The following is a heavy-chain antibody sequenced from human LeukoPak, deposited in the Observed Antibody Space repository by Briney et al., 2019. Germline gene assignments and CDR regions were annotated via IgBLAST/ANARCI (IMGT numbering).Heavy chain of an antibody. D-gene: IGHD3-22*01. CDR3: ARERYYSDSSGFKY. Sequence: GGSVRLSCAASGFAFSTYAMNWVRQAPGKGLEWVSTINGSDGGTYPADSVKGRFSISRDNSKNKLYLLVNSLRAEDTALYYCARERYYSDSSGFKYWGQGALVTVSS. J-gene: IGHJ4*02. V-gene: IGHV3-23*01. CDR1: GFAFSTYA. CDR2: INGSDGGT.